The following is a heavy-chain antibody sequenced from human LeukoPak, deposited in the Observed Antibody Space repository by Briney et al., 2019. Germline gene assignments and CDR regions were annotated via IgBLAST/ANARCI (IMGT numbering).Heavy chain of an antibody. V-gene: IGHV3-73*01. Sequence: GGSLRLSCAASGFNFSATSIHWVRQVPGKGLEWIGRIRNKANFYAKAYSPSVKGRFFLSRDDSNNVSYLQMNSLKTEDTGLYYCTKYDSWGQGTLVTVSS. D-gene: IGHD2/OR15-2a*01. J-gene: IGHJ5*01. CDR2: IRNKANFYAK. CDR1: GFNFSATS. CDR3: TKYDS.